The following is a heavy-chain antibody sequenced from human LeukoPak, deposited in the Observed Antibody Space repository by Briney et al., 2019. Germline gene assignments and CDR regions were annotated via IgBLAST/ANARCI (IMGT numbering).Heavy chain of an antibody. Sequence: GGSLRLSCAASGFTFSSYAMSRVRQAPGKGLEWVSAISGSGGSTYYADSVKGRFTISRDNSKNTLYLQMNSLRAEDTAVYYCAKYGVAARCVDYWGQGTLVTVSS. J-gene: IGHJ4*02. D-gene: IGHD6-6*01. CDR3: AKYGVAARCVDY. CDR1: GFTFSSYA. V-gene: IGHV3-23*01. CDR2: ISGSGGST.